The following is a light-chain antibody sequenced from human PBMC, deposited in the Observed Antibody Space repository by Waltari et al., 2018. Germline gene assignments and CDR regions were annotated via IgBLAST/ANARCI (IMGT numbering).Light chain of an antibody. CDR1: QSITRW. CDR3: QQYKSPPWT. CDR2: KAS. V-gene: IGKV1-5*03. J-gene: IGKJ1*01. Sequence: DIQMTQSPSTLSASVGDRVTISCRASQSITRWLARYQQKPGEAPKSLIYKASTLESGVPSRFSGSGSGTEFTLTISSLQPDDFATYYCQQYKSPPWTFGQGTKVEIK.